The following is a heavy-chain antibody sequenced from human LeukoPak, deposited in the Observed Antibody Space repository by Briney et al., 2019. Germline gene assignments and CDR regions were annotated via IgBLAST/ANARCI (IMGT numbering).Heavy chain of an antibody. CDR2: IMQDGSEK. CDR1: GFTLSYYW. Sequence: GGSLRLSCAASGFTLSYYWMTWVRRAPGKGLEWVANIMQDGSEKYYVDSVKGRFTISRDNAKNSLYLQMNSLRAEDTAVYYCARHSAGYTTFFDYWGQGTLLTVSS. CDR3: ARHSAGYTTFFDY. J-gene: IGHJ4*02. V-gene: IGHV3-7*04. D-gene: IGHD5-24*01.